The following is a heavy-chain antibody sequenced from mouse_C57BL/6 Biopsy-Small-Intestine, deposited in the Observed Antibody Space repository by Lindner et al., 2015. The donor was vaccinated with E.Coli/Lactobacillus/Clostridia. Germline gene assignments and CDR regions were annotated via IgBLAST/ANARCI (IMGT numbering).Heavy chain of an antibody. CDR2: INPNSGVA. V-gene: IGHV1-18*01. CDR3: VRSRSFYFDK. CDR1: GYAFTSYF. Sequence: SVKVSCKPSGYAFTSYFLAWVRQAPGQGLEWMGWINPNSGVAQSAQTFQGRISMTRDTSTSTVFLEMTTLTSADTAIYYCVRSRSFYFDKWGQGTLVTVSS. J-gene: IGHJ2*01. D-gene: IGHD1-2*01.